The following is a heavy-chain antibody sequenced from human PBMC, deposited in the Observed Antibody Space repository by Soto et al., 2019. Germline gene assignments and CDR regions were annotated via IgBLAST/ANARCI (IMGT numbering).Heavy chain of an antibody. Sequence: SETLSLTCSVSGGSISSYYWSWVRQPPGKGLEWIGFIHNSGATNYNPSLKSRVTISVDKSKNQFSLKLSSLTAADTAVYYCARALTLLLVFYDSSARYYGTDVCGQGSSVPVSS. CDR1: GGSISSYY. D-gene: IGHD3-22*01. CDR3: ARALTLLLVFYDSSARYYGTDV. J-gene: IGHJ6*02. CDR2: IHNSGAT. V-gene: IGHV4-59*12.